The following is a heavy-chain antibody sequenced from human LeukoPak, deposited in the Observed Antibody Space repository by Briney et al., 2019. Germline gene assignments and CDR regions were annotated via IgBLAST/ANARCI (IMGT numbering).Heavy chain of an antibody. D-gene: IGHD3-10*01. CDR1: GFTFSRAW. Sequence: GGSLRLSCAASGFTFSRAWMSWVRQAPGKGLEWVGRIKNKNDGGTTDYAAPVKGRFTISRDDSKNTLYLQMNSLKTEDTAVYYCTTDLRVRGVITYYYYMDVWGKGNTVTVSS. CDR3: TTDLRVRGVITYYYYMDV. V-gene: IGHV3-15*01. J-gene: IGHJ6*03. CDR2: IKNKNDGGTT.